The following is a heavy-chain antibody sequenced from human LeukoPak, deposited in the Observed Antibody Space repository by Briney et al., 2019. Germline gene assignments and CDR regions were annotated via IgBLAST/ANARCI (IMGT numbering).Heavy chain of an antibody. CDR1: GYTLTELS. J-gene: IGHJ6*02. CDR2: FDPEDGET. V-gene: IGHV1-24*01. D-gene: IGHD3-3*01. Sequence: GASVKVSCRVSGYTLTELSMHWVRQAPGKGLEWMGGFDPEDGETIYAQKFQGRVTMTEDTSTDTAYMELSSLRSEDTAVYYCATDRPRITTFGVVNDYYYYGMDVWGPGTTVTVSS. CDR3: ATDRPRITTFGVVNDYYYYGMDV.